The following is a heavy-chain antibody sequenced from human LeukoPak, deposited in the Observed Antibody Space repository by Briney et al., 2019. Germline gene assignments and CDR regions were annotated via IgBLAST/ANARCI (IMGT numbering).Heavy chain of an antibody. D-gene: IGHD2-21*01. CDR3: ARFDSIANSFEF. Sequence: AGSLRLSCAASGFTFSNYWMTWVRQAPGEGLAWGANIKGDGSAKNYIDSVEGRFTISRDNAKDSLYLQMSGLRAEDTALYFCARFDSIANSFEFCGQGTLVTVSS. CDR1: GFTFSNYW. J-gene: IGHJ4*02. CDR2: IKGDGSAK. V-gene: IGHV3-7*01.